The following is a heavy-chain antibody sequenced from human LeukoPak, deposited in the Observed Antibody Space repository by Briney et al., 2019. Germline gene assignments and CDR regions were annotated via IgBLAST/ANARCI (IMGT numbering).Heavy chain of an antibody. CDR2: IYHSGST. V-gene: IGHV4-38-2*01. D-gene: IGHD3-10*01. CDR1: GYSISSGYY. J-gene: IGHJ4*02. Sequence: SETLSLTCAVSGYSISSGYYWGWIRQPPGKGLDWIGSIYHSGSTYYNPSLKSRVTISVDTSKNQFSLKLSSVTAADTAVYYCARQNGAMVRGVTDYWGQGTLVTVSS. CDR3: ARQNGAMVRGVTDY.